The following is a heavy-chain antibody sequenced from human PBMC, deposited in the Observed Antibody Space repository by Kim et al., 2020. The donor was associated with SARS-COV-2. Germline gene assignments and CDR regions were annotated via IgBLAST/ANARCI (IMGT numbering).Heavy chain of an antibody. J-gene: IGHJ4*02. CDR2: I. CDR3: ARDRLGLWFGEFK. Sequence: ISYADAVKGPLPISGDNAKNSLYLQMNSLRAEDTAVYYCARDRLGLWFGEFKWGQGTLVTGSS. V-gene: IGHV3-11*04. D-gene: IGHD3-10*01.